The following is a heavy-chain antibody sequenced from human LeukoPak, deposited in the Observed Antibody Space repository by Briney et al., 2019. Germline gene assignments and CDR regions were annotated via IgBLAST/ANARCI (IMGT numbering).Heavy chain of an antibody. D-gene: IGHD3-10*01. CDR3: ARVTRGGSMFDP. J-gene: IGHJ5*02. CDR1: GYTFTGYY. Sequence: ASVKVSCKASGYTFTGYYIHWVRQALGQGLEWMGGIIPIFGTANYAQKFQGRVTITADKSTSTAYMELSSLRSEDTAVYYCARVTRGGSMFDPWGQGTLVTVSS. V-gene: IGHV1-69*06. CDR2: IIPIFGTA.